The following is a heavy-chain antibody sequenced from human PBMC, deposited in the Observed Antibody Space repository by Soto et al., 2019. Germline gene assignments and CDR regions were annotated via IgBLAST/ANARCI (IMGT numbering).Heavy chain of an antibody. CDR3: AYKAVPASGINYYGMAV. CDR2: LSGSGKTT. V-gene: IGHV3-23*01. Sequence: LRPSCAATGFNFGSYVVNWVRQPPGNGLEWVSGLSGSGKTTYYTDSATGRFTISRDNSSNILYLHIINLRTDDSAIDYCAYKAVPASGINYYGMAVWGQGPTAPVS. CDR1: GFNFGSYV. D-gene: IGHD2-2*01. J-gene: IGHJ6*02.